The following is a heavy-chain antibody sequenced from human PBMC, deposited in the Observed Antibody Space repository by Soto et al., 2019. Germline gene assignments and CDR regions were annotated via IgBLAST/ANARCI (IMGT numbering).Heavy chain of an antibody. Sequence: RASVKVSCKASGYTLTSYAMHWVRQAPGQRLEWMGWINAGNGNTKYSQKFQGRVTITRDTSASTAYMELSSLRSEDTAVYYCARTIISYSSSSGLNYWGQGTLVTVSS. CDR1: GYTLTSYA. CDR2: INAGNGNT. V-gene: IGHV1-3*01. J-gene: IGHJ4*02. CDR3: ARTIISYSSSSGLNY. D-gene: IGHD6-6*01.